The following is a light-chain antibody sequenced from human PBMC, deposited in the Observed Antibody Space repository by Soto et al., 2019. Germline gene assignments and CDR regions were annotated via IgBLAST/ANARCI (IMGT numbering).Light chain of an antibody. J-gene: IGKJ5*01. CDR2: RGS. CDR1: QALLRSNGYNY. CDR3: MQAVQTPIT. Sequence: DIVMTQSPLSLTVTPGEPASISCRSSQALLRSNGYNYFNWYLQRPGQSPHLLIYRGSNVAPGVPDRFSGSGSGTDFTLKISRVEAKDAGVYYCMQAVQTPITFSQGTRLEIK. V-gene: IGKV2-28*01.